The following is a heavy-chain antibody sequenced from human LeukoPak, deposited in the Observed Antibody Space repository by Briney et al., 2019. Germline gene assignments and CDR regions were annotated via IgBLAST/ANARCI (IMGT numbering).Heavy chain of an antibody. V-gene: IGHV1-69*13. CDR1: GGTFSSYA. CDR2: IIPIFGTA. CDR3: ARDDTFGVVKGANWFDP. J-gene: IGHJ5*02. Sequence: SVKVSCKASGGTFSSYAISWVRQAPGQGLEWMGGIIPIFGTANYAQKFQGRVTITADESTSTAYMELSSLRSEDTAVYYCARDDTFGVVKGANWFDPWGQGTLVTVSS. D-gene: IGHD3-3*01.